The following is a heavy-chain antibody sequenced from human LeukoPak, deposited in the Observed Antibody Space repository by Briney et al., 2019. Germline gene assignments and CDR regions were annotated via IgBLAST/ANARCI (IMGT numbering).Heavy chain of an antibody. V-gene: IGHV4-59*01. D-gene: IGHD3-22*01. CDR3: ARVFHDSSGYPFDY. J-gene: IGHJ4*02. CDR1: GGSMSSYY. CDR2: TYYSGNT. Sequence: SETLSLTCTFSGGSMSSYYWSWIGQPPGKGLEWIGYTYYSGNTNCNPSLKSRVTISVDTSKNQFPLKVSSVTAADTAVYYCARVFHDSSGYPFDYWGQGTLVTVSS.